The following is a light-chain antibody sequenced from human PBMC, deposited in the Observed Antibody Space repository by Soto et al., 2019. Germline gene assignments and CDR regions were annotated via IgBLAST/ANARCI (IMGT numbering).Light chain of an antibody. CDR1: QSVSSSY. CDR2: GAS. V-gene: IGKV3-20*01. J-gene: IGKJ1*01. CDR3: QQYGSSPDT. Sequence: EIVLTQSPGTLSLSPGERATLSCRASQSVSSSYLAWYQQKPGQAPRLLIYGASSRATGIPDRFSGSGSGTDFTLTISRLEPEDFAVYYCQQYGSSPDTFGQWTKVEIK.